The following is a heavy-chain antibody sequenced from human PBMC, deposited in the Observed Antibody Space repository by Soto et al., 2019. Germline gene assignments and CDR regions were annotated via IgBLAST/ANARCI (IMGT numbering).Heavy chain of an antibody. D-gene: IGHD2-8*02. V-gene: IGHV3-74*01. CDR3: ARVPTGQYGLWTY. CDR2: INPGGSIT. J-gene: IGHJ4*02. CDR1: GFTFSSYW. Sequence: GGSLRLSCAASGFTFSSYWMHWVRQAPGKGLVWVSRINPGGSITAYADSVKGRFTISRDNAKNTLYLQMNSLRGDDTAVYYCARVPTGQYGLWTYWGQGTLVTVSS.